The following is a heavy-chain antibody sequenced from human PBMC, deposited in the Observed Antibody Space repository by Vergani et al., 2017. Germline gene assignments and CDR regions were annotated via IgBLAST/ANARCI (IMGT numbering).Heavy chain of an antibody. V-gene: IGHV4-59*01. CDR1: GGSISSYY. CDR3: ARGAWKLNPPDP. Sequence: QVQLQESGPGLVKPSETLSLTCTVSGGSISSYYWSWIRQPPGKGLEWIGYIDYSGSTNYNPSLKSRVTISVDPSKNQFSLKLSSVTAADTAVYYCARGAWKLNPPDPWGQGTLVTVSS. D-gene: IGHD1-26*01. J-gene: IGHJ5*02. CDR2: IDYSGST.